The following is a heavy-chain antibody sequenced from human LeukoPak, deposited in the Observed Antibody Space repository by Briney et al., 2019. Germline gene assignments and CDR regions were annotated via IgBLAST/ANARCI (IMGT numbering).Heavy chain of an antibody. CDR2: IKKDGSEK. CDR3: ARDETWTSTPPYYFDY. CDR1: GFTFSSYC. D-gene: IGHD2/OR15-2a*01. V-gene: IGHV3-7*01. J-gene: IGHJ4*02. Sequence: PGGSLRLSCAASGFTFSSYCMSWVRQAPGKGLEWVANIKKDGSEKYYVDSVKGRFTITRDNAKNSLYLQMNSLRAEDTAVYYCARDETWTSTPPYYFDYWGQGTLVTVSS.